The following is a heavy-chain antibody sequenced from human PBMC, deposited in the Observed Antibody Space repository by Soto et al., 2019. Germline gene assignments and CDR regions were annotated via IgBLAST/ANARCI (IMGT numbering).Heavy chain of an antibody. CDR2: ILQNGDT. CDR3: ARGDSTVSSVFDY. Sequence: SETLSLSCTVTGGPFRAGGYCWSWIRQAPGKGLEWIGYILQNGDTSYNPPLKSRVTISTDTSKRQFSLKLTSVTAADTAVYYCARGDSTVSSVFDYWGQGLLVTVSS. D-gene: IGHD4-17*01. J-gene: IGHJ4*02. V-gene: IGHV4-30-2*05. CDR1: GGPFRAGGYC.